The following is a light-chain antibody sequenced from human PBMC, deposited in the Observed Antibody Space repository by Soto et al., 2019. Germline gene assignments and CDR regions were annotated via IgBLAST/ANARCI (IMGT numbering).Light chain of an antibody. V-gene: IGKV1-27*01. CDR2: GIS. Sequence: DFQMPQSPNSQTESVGDRVTRNCRASQSFSTYLAWYQQKPGKVPKLLISGISTLQSGVPSRFSGSGYGTEITLTISNLQPEDVATYYWQKYNTAPLTCGGGTKVDIK. CDR3: QKYNTAPLT. CDR1: QSFSTY. J-gene: IGKJ4*02.